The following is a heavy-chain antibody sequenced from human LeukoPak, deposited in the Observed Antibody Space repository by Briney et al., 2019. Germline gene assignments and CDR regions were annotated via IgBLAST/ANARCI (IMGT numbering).Heavy chain of an antibody. Sequence: SETLSLTCTVSGGSISSYYWSWIRQPPGKGLEWIGYIYYSGSTIYNPSLKSRVTISVDTSKNQFSLTLSSVTAPDTAVYYCARLIGPTTVTKNWFDTWGQGTLFTVSS. D-gene: IGHD4-17*01. CDR3: ARLIGPTTVTKNWFDT. J-gene: IGHJ5*02. CDR1: GGSISSYY. CDR2: IYYSGST. V-gene: IGHV4-59*01.